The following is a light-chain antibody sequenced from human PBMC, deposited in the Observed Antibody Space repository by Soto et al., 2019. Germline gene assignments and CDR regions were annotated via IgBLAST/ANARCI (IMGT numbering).Light chain of an antibody. CDR1: QSVSSSY. Sequence: EIVMTQSPRTLPVTPGEPASISCRSSQSVSSSYLSWYQHKPGQAPRLLIYGASTRATGIPARFSGSGSGTAFTLTISSLQPEDFAVYYCQQDYNLPWTFGQGTKVDIK. CDR2: GAS. J-gene: IGKJ1*01. V-gene: IGKV3D-7*01. CDR3: QQDYNLPWT.